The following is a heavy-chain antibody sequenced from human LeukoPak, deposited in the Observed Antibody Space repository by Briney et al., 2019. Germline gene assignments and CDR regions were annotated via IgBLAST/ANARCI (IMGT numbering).Heavy chain of an antibody. CDR2: MNPDSGNT. Sequence: GASVKVSCKASGHTFTRYDINWVRQATGQGLEWMGWMNPDSGNTGYAQKFQGRVTMTRNPSIGTAYMELSSLTSEDTAVYYCARRIAAAGVGIVYWGQGTLVTVSS. CDR1: GHTFTRYD. CDR3: ARRIAAAGVGIVY. J-gene: IGHJ4*02. V-gene: IGHV1-8*01. D-gene: IGHD6-13*01.